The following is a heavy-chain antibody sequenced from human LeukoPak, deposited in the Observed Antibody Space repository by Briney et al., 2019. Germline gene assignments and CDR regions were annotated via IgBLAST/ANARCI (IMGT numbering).Heavy chain of an antibody. CDR3: ARGHTAVTRHFDF. CDR1: GLTFSSYA. CDR2: ISGSGGST. V-gene: IGHV3-23*01. Sequence: GGSLRLSCAASGLTFSSYAMSWVRQAPGKGLEWVSAISGSGGSTYYADSVKGRFTISRDNSKNTLHLQMNSLRAEDTAVYYCARGHTAVTRHFDFWGQGTLVTVSS. D-gene: IGHD4-17*01. J-gene: IGHJ4*02.